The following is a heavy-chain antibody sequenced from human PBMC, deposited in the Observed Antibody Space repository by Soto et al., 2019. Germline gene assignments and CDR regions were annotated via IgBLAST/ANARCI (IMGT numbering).Heavy chain of an antibody. CDR2: IIPIFGTA. V-gene: IGHV1-69*06. Sequence: QVQLVQSGAEVKKPGSSVKVSCKASGGTFSSYAISWVRQAPGQGLEWMGGIIPIFGTANYAQKFQGRVTITAYKSTSTAYMELSSLRSEDTAVHYCARIGRDGYNGPIDYWGQGTLVTVSS. J-gene: IGHJ4*02. CDR3: ARIGRDGYNGPIDY. D-gene: IGHD5-12*01. CDR1: GGTFSSYA.